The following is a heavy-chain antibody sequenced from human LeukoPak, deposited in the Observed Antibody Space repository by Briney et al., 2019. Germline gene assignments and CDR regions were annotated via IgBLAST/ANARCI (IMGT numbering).Heavy chain of an antibody. D-gene: IGHD4-17*01. CDR3: ARTGSTVTMLYPFDH. J-gene: IGHJ4*02. CDR2: IYYSGST. CDR1: GGSISSYF. Sequence: KPSETLSLTCTVSGGSISSYFWSWIRQPPGKGLDWIGYIYYSGSTNYNPSLKSRVSISVDTSKNQFSLKLSSVTAADTAVYYCARTGSTVTMLYPFDHWGQGTLVTVSS. V-gene: IGHV4-59*01.